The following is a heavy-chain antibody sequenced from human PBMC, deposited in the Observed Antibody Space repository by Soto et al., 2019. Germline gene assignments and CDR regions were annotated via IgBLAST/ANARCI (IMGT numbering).Heavy chain of an antibody. CDR2: ISYDGSNK. CDR3: ARAPPYYYDSSGYLTY. V-gene: IGHV3-30-3*01. D-gene: IGHD3-22*01. J-gene: IGHJ4*02. Sequence: GSLRLSCAASGFTFSSYAMHWVRQAPGKGLEWVAVISYDGSNKYYADSVKGRFTISRDNSKNTLYLQMNSLRAEDTAVYYCARAPPYYYDSSGYLTYWGQGTLVTVSS. CDR1: GFTFSSYA.